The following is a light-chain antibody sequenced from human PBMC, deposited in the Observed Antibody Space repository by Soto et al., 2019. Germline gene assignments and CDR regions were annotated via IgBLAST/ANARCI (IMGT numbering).Light chain of an antibody. J-gene: IGKJ3*01. CDR3: QQRSNWPL. V-gene: IGKV3-11*01. Sequence: EIVLTRSPATLSLSPGERATLSCRASQSVSSYLAWYQQKPGQAPRLLIYDASNRATGIPARFSGSGSGTDFTLTISSLEPEDFAVYYCQQRSNWPLFGPGTKVDIK. CDR1: QSVSSY. CDR2: DAS.